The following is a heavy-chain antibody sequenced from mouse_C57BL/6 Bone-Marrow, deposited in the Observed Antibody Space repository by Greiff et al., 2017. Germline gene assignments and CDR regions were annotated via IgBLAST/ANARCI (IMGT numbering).Heavy chain of an antibody. Sequence: QVQLQQPGAELVKPGASVKMSCKASGYTFTSYWLTWVKQRPGQGLAWIGDIYPGSGSTTYNEKFKSKATLTVDKSSSTAYMQLSSLTSEDSAVYYCTSGSSGYVFAYGGQGTLVTVSA. CDR2: IYPGSGST. V-gene: IGHV1-55*01. CDR3: TSGSSGYVFAY. CDR1: GYTFTSYW. D-gene: IGHD3-2*02. J-gene: IGHJ3*01.